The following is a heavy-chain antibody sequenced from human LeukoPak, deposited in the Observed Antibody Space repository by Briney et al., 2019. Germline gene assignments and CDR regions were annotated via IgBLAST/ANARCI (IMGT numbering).Heavy chain of an antibody. CDR3: ARDIRLGYYDFWSGYSYYFDY. CDR1: GGTFSSYA. Sequence: SVKVSCKASGGTFSSYAISWVRQAPGQGLEWMGGIIPIFGTANYAQKFQGRVTITTDESTSTAYMELSSLRSEDTAVYYCARDIRLGYYDFWSGYSYYFDYWGQGTLVTVSS. V-gene: IGHV1-69*05. D-gene: IGHD3-3*01. CDR2: IIPIFGTA. J-gene: IGHJ4*02.